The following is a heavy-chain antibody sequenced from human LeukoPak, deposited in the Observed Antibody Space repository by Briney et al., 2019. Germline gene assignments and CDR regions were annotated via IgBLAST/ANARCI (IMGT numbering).Heavy chain of an antibody. D-gene: IGHD5-12*01. CDR3: TTDGYTGYAGY. CDR1: GFTFSTAW. Sequence: KPGGSLSLSCAASGFTFSTAWMNWVRQAPGKGLEWVGHIKSNTDGGTTHYAAPVRGRFTISRDDSENTLYLEMDSLKTDDTAVYYCTTDGYTGYAGYWGQGTLVTVSS. J-gene: IGHJ4*02. V-gene: IGHV3-15*07. CDR2: IKSNTDGGTT.